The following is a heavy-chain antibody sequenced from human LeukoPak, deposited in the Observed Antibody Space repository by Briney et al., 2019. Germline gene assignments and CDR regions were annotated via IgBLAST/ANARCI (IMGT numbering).Heavy chain of an antibody. D-gene: IGHD4-17*01. CDR1: GFTFSDYY. V-gene: IGHV3-11*04. CDR2: ISTSGTAI. CDR3: ARDLGTNDYGDYGLDY. J-gene: IGHJ4*02. Sequence: GGSLRLSCAASGFTFSDYYMTWIRQAPGKGLEWVSYISTSGTAIYYADSVKGRFTISRDNSRNSLYLQMNSLRAEDTAVYYCARDLGTNDYGDYGLDYWGQGTLVTVSS.